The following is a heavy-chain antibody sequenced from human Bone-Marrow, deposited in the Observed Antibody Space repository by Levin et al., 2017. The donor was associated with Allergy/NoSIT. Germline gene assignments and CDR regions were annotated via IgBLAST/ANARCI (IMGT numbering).Heavy chain of an antibody. V-gene: IGHV1-2*02. CDR1: GYTFIDYY. J-gene: IGHJ4*02. CDR3: ATAGTPTIAASGTYAY. D-gene: IGHD6-13*01. Sequence: VKVSCKASGYTFIDYYIHWVRQAPDQGLEWMGWINPNSGATKYAQNFQGRVAVTRDTSISTAYMEVTRLRSDDTAVYYCATAGTPTIAASGTYAYWGQGTLVAVSS. CDR2: INPNSGAT.